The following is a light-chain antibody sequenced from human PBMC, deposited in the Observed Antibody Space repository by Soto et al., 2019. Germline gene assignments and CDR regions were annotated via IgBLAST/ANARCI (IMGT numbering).Light chain of an antibody. CDR1: QSVGSIY. J-gene: IGKJ1*01. Sequence: DIVLTQSPGTLSLSPGERATLSCRASQSVGSIYLAWYQQKPGQAPRLLIHGASNRATGIPARFSGSGSGTEFTLIISSLQSEDFAVYYCQQYNNWPPWTFGQGTKVDIK. CDR2: GAS. CDR3: QQYNNWPPWT. V-gene: IGKV3-15*01.